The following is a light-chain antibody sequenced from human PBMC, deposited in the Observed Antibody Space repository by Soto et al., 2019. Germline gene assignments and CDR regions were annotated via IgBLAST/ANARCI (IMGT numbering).Light chain of an antibody. J-gene: IGKJ4*01. CDR1: QTIGRNY. Sequence: EIVLPQFPGTLSFPQGEAATLPCRASQTIGRNYLAWYQQKPGQAPRLLIFSTSTRATGIPERFSGGGSGTDFTLSISRLEPEDFAVYYCQQYASSPLLTFGGGTKVDIK. CDR3: QQYASSPLLT. CDR2: STS. V-gene: IGKV3-20*01.